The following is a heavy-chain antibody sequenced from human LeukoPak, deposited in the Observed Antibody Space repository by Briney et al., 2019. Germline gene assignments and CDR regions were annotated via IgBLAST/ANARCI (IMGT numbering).Heavy chain of an antibody. V-gene: IGHV3-30*02. CDR1: GFTFSSYG. CDR3: AKKGHWGWAHFDY. D-gene: IGHD7-27*01. J-gene: IGHJ4*02. CDR2: IRYDGSNK. Sequence: GGSLRLSCAASGFTFSSYGMHWVRQAPGKGLEWVAFIRYDGSNKYYADSVKGRFTISRDNSKDTLYLQMNSLRAEDTAVYYCAKKGHWGWAHFDYWGQGTLVTVSS.